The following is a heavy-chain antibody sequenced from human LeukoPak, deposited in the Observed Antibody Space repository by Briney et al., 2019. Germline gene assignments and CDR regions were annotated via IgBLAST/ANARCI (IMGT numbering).Heavy chain of an antibody. CDR2: ISYDGSNK. CDR3: AKGFGRRTSPENVLRYFDWLLPPLGY. CDR1: GFTFSSYG. J-gene: IGHJ4*02. Sequence: PGRSLRLSCAASGFTFSSYGMHWVRQAPGKGLEWVAVISYDGSNKYYADSVKGRFTISRDNSKNTLYLQMSSLRAEDTAVYYCAKGFGRRTSPENVLRYFDWLLPPLGYWGQGTLVTVSS. V-gene: IGHV3-30*18. D-gene: IGHD3-9*01.